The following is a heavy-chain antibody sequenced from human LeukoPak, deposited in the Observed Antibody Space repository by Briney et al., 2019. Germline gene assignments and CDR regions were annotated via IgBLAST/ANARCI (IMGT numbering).Heavy chain of an antibody. D-gene: IGHD3-3*01. V-gene: IGHV3-23*01. CDR1: GFTFSSYA. CDR2: ISGSGGST. Sequence: PGGSLRLSCAASGFTFSSYAMSWVRQAPGKGLEWVSAISGSGGSTYYADSVRGRFTISRDNSKNTLYLQMNSLRAEDTAVYYCAKDHITIFGVVIIRPYFDYWGQGTLVTVSS. J-gene: IGHJ4*02. CDR3: AKDHITIFGVVIIRPYFDY.